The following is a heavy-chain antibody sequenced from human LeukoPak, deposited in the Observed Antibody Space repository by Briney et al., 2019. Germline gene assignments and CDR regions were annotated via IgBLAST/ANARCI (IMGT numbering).Heavy chain of an antibody. V-gene: IGHV3-53*01. CDR3: ASAREYCGSAECYEYFQH. Sequence: GGSLRLSCVASGFAVGSKSMSWVRQSPGKGLEWVSVIFRGGSTYYADSVNGRFTISRDNSRNALFLQMNALRAEDTALYFCASAREYCGSAECYEYFQHWGQGTLVTVSS. CDR1: GFAVGSKS. D-gene: IGHD2-21*01. J-gene: IGHJ1*01. CDR2: IFRGGST.